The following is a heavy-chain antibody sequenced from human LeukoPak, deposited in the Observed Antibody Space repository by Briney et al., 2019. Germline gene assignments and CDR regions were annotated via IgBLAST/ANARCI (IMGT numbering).Heavy chain of an antibody. D-gene: IGHD6-19*01. CDR3: SSPRRSSGWYDFDY. CDR2: IRSGGTT. CDR1: GFTFGDYV. V-gene: IGHV3-49*04. J-gene: IGHJ4*02. Sequence: GSLRLSCTASGFTFGDYVMNWVRQAPGKGLEWVGFIRSGGTTEYAASVKGRFIISRDDSKSIAYLQMNSLKTEDTAVYYCSSPRRSSGWYDFDYWGQGTLVTVSS.